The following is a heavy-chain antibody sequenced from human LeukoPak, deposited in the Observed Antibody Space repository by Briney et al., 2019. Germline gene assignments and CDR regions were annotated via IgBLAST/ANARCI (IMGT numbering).Heavy chain of an antibody. CDR2: ITADGGST. Sequence: GGSLRLSCAASGFTFRSYAMNWVRQAPGKGLEWVAAITADGGSTHYTTSVKGRFIISRDTPKNTLSLQMNNLRAEDTAVYFCARVWLRDYMDVWGEGTTVSVSS. CDR1: GFTFRSYA. D-gene: IGHD5-12*01. J-gene: IGHJ6*03. V-gene: IGHV3-23*01. CDR3: ARVWLRDYMDV.